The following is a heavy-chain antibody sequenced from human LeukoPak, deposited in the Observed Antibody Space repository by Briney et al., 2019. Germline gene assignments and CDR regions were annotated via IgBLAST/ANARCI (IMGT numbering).Heavy chain of an antibody. Sequence: SETLSLTCTVSGGSINTYYWGWIRQPPGKGLEWIGYIYSSGSTNYNPPLKSRVTISVDTSKNQFSLNLSSVTAADTAVYYCARRDIFAGALDVWGKGTTVTVSS. D-gene: IGHD3-9*01. CDR2: IYSSGST. V-gene: IGHV4-4*09. CDR1: GGSINTYY. J-gene: IGHJ6*04. CDR3: ARRDIFAGALDV.